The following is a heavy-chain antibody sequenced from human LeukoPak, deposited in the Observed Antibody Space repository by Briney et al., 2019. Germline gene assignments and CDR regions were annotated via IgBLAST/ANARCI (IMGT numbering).Heavy chain of an antibody. CDR3: ARAIVVVPAARPPYGMDV. J-gene: IGHJ6*02. V-gene: IGHV1-18*01. Sequence: ASVKVSCKASGYTFTSYGISWVRQAPGQGLEWMGWISAYNGNTNYAQKLQGRVTITTDTSTSTAYMELRSLRSDDTAVYYCARAIVVVPAARPPYGMDVWGQGTTVTVSS. D-gene: IGHD2-2*01. CDR1: GYTFTSYG. CDR2: ISAYNGNT.